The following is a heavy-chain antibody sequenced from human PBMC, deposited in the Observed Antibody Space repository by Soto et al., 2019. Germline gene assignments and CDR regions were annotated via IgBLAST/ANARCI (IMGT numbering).Heavy chain of an antibody. V-gene: IGHV3-30*03. CDR1: GFTFSSYG. D-gene: IGHD5-18*01. CDR3: VSDRGYGHASVPYS. J-gene: IGHJ4*02. CDR2: LSYDGGLQ. Sequence: APLVESGGGVVQPGRSLRLSCAASGFTFSSYGMHWVRQAPGTGLEWVAVLSYDGGLQHYADSVEGRFTISRDNSKNMVLLQMNSLRAEDTAVYYCVSDRGYGHASVPYSWGQGTLVSVSS.